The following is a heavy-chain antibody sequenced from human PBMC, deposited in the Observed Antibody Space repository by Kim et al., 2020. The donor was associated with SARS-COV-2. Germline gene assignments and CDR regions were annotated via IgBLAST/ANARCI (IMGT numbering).Heavy chain of an antibody. CDR1: GGSFSGYY. CDR3: ARAPLGYSGYAEIDY. D-gene: IGHD5-12*01. Sequence: SETLSLTCAVYGGSFSGYYWSWIRQPPGKGLEWIGEINHSGSTNYNPSLKSRVTISVDTSKNQFSLKLSSVTAADTAVYYCARAPLGYSGYAEIDYWGQGTLVTVSS. J-gene: IGHJ4*02. CDR2: INHSGST. V-gene: IGHV4-34*01.